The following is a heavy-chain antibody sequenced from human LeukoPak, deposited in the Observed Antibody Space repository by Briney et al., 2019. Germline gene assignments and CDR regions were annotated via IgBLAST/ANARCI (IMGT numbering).Heavy chain of an antibody. CDR2: ISYDGSNK. J-gene: IGHJ4*02. CDR1: GFTFSSYG. CDR3: ARDLGDSSGYYYGFFDY. D-gene: IGHD3-22*01. V-gene: IGHV3-30*03. Sequence: GGSLRLSCAASGFTFSSYGMHWVRQAPGKGLEWVAVISYDGSNKYYADSVKGRFTISRDNSKNTLYLQMNSLRAEDTAVYYCARDLGDSSGYYYGFFDYWGQGTLVTVSS.